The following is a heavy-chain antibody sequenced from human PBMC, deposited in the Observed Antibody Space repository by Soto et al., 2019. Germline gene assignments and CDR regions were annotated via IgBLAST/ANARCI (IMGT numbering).Heavy chain of an antibody. CDR1: GFTFSSYA. CDR2: ISYDGTTD. V-gene: IGHV3-30*17. CDR3: ARDLGVATSETFDY. D-gene: IGHD6-13*01. J-gene: IGHJ4*01. Sequence: PGGSLRLSCAASGFTFSSYAMHWVRQAPGKGPEWVALISYDGTTDYNEDSVKGRFIISRDDSKSTLFLQMNSLRTEDTAIYYCARDLGVATSETFDYWGHGTLVTV.